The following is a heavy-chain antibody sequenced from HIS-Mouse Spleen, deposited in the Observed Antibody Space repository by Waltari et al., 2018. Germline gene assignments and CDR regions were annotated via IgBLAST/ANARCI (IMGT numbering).Heavy chain of an antibody. CDR2: INPDSGGT. J-gene: IGHJ3*02. CDR3: ARVGLGIAFDI. V-gene: IGHV1-2*02. Sequence: QVQLVQSGAEVKKPGASVKVSCKASGYTFTGYYMHWVRQAPGQGLEWMGWINPDSGGTKYAQKFQVRVTMTRDTSISTAYMELRRLRSDDTAVYYCARVGLGIAFDIWGQGTMVTVSS. CDR1: GYTFTGYY. D-gene: IGHD7-27*01.